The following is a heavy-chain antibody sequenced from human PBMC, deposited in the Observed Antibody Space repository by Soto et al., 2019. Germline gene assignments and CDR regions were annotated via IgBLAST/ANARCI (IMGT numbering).Heavy chain of an antibody. Sequence: SGGSLRLSCSASGFIFSTFGMFWVRQAPGQGLEYVSAIFYSGSGSYYADPVRGRFTVSRDNSKKMFYLQMSSLRVEDTALYFCVRGPSRGSSLFGPLDYWGQATKLTVSS. CDR2: IFYSGSGS. J-gene: IGHJ4*02. V-gene: IGHV3-64D*06. CDR3: VRGPSRGSSLFGPLDY. D-gene: IGHD3-3*01. CDR1: GFIFSTFG.